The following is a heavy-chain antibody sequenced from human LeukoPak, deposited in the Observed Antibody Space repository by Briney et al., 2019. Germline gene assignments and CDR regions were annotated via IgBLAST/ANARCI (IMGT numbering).Heavy chain of an antibody. V-gene: IGHV3-9*01. CDR1: GFTFEDYS. CDR3: GKASSGHYSAILH. Sequence: GGSLRLSCAASGFTFEDYSMHWVRQAPGKGLEWVSGISWNSGNIGYADSVKGRFTISRDNAKNSLYLQMDSLRAEDTAFYYCGKASSGHYSAILHWGQGTLVTVSS. CDR2: ISWNSGNI. J-gene: IGHJ4*02. D-gene: IGHD3-22*01.